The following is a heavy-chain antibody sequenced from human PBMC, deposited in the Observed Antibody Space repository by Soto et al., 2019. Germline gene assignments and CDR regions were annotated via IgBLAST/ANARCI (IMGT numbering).Heavy chain of an antibody. J-gene: IGHJ4*01. CDR2: ISWDGGST. Sequence: GGSLRLSCAASGFTFDDYTMHWVRQAPGKGLEWVSLISWDGGSTYYADSVKGRFTISRDNSKNSLYLQMNSLRTEDSALYYCAKDKTGDVGYSFDYWGQGTLVTVSS. CDR3: AKDKTGDVGYSFDY. D-gene: IGHD7-27*01. CDR1: GFTFDDYT. V-gene: IGHV3-43*01.